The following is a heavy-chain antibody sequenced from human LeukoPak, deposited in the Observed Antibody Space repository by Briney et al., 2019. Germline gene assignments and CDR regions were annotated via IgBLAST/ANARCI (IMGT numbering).Heavy chain of an antibody. V-gene: IGHV3-30*18. D-gene: IGHD2-2*01. J-gene: IGHJ4*02. CDR1: GFTFSSYG. Sequence: GGSLRLSCVASGFTFSSYGMHWVRQAPGKGLEWVAVISYDGSNKYYVDSVKGRFTISRDNSKNTLYLQMNSLRAEDTAVYYCAKVMTGYCSSRTCYAGVLDYWGQGTLVTVSS. CDR3: AKVMTGYCSSRTCYAGVLDY. CDR2: ISYDGSNK.